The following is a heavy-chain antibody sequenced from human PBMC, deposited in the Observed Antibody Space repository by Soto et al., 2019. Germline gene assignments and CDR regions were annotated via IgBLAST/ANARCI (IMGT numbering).Heavy chain of an antibody. Sequence: SETLSLTCTVSGGSISSYYWSWIRQPPGKGLEWIGYIYYSGSTNYNPSLKSRVTISVDTSKNQFSLKLSSVTAADTAVYYCARDKDYYYYYMDIWGKGTTVTVSS. CDR2: IYYSGST. CDR3: ARDKDYYYYYMDI. J-gene: IGHJ6*03. V-gene: IGHV4-59*01. CDR1: GGSISSYY.